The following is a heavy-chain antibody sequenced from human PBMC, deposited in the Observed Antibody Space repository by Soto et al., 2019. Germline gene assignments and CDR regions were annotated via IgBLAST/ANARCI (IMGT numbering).Heavy chain of an antibody. CDR1: GFTFSSYA. V-gene: IGHV3-30-3*01. CDR2: ISYDGSNK. CDR3: ARDYERGIVGATDY. D-gene: IGHD1-26*01. Sequence: QVQLVESGGGVVQPGRFLRLSCAASGFTFSSYAMHWVRQAPGKGLEWVAVISYDGSNKYYADSVKGRFTISRDNSKNTLYLQMNSLRAEDTAVYYCARDYERGIVGATDYWGQGTLVTVSS. J-gene: IGHJ4*02.